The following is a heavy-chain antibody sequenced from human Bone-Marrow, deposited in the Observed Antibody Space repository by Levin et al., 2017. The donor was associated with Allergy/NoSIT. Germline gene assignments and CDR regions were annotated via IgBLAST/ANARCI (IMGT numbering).Heavy chain of an antibody. D-gene: IGHD3-10*01. CDR1: GFTFRNYA. CDR2: ISNSGAST. J-gene: IGHJ4*02. CDR3: AKDRVGSGNYYNPFDY. V-gene: IGHV3-23*01. Sequence: GGSLRLSCVASGFTFRNYAMSWVRQAPGKGLEWVSGISNSGASTYYADSVKGRFTISRDNSKNTLYLQMNSLRADDTAIYYCAKDRVGSGNYYNPFDYWGQGTLVTVSS.